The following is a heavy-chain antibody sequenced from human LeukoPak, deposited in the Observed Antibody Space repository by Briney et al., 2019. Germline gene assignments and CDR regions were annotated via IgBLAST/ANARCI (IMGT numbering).Heavy chain of an antibody. Sequence: GGSLRLSCAASGFTFSSYGMHWVRQAPGKGLEWVAVIWYDGSNKYYADSVKGRFTISRDNSKNTLYLQMNSLRAEDTAVYYCARDSPPGFGELFPGYWGQGTLVTVSS. D-gene: IGHD3-10*01. CDR2: IWYDGSNK. V-gene: IGHV3-33*01. CDR1: GFTFSSYG. CDR3: ARDSPPGFGELFPGY. J-gene: IGHJ4*02.